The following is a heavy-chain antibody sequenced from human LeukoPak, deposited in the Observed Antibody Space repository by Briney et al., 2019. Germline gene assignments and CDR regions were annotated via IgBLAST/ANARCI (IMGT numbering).Heavy chain of an antibody. J-gene: IGHJ4*02. Sequence: GGSLRLSCAASGFTFSSYAMSWVRQAPGKGLEWVSAISGSGGSTYYADSVKGRFTISRDNSKNTLYLQMNSLRAEDTAVYYCAKSLAAITMIVVVITPDYWGQGTLVTVSS. CDR3: AKSLAAITMIVVVITPDY. CDR2: ISGSGGST. D-gene: IGHD3-22*01. V-gene: IGHV3-23*01. CDR1: GFTFSSYA.